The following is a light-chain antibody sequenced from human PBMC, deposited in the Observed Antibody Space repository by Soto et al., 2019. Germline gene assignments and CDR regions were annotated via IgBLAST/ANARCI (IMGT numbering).Light chain of an antibody. Sequence: EVVMTQSPATLSVSPGERATLSCRASQSVTSNYLAWYQQKPGQAPRLLIYGVSSRATGVPDRFSGSGSGTDFTLTISRLEPDDFAVYYCQQYGSSSTFGQGTRLEIK. V-gene: IGKV3-20*01. CDR3: QQYGSSST. CDR1: QSVTSNY. CDR2: GVS. J-gene: IGKJ5*01.